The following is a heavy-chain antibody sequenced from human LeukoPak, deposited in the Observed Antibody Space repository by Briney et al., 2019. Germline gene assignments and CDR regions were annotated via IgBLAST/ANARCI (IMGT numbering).Heavy chain of an antibody. J-gene: IGHJ1*01. V-gene: IGHV1-2*02. CDR2: LNHNSGGT. CDR1: GYTFTGYY. D-gene: IGHD3-22*01. Sequence: ASVKVSCKASGYTFTGYYIHWVRQAPRQGLEWMGWLNHNSGGTNYAQKFQGRVTMTRDTSIRTAYMELRRLRSDDTAVYYCAREDYYDSSGYYKNKEYFQHWGQGTLVTVSS. CDR3: AREDYYDSSGYYKNKEYFQH.